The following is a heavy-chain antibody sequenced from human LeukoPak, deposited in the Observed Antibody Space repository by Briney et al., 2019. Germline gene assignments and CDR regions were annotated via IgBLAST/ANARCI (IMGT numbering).Heavy chain of an antibody. CDR2: ISGSGGST. V-gene: IGHV3-23*01. D-gene: IGHD3-22*01. CDR1: GFTFSSYA. Sequence: PGGSLRLSCAASGFTFSSYAMSWVRQAPGKGLEWVSAISGSGGSTYYADSVKGRFIISRDNSKNTLYLQMNSLRAEDTAVYYCAKDSRILRYYYDSSGYNFDYWGQGTLVTVSS. CDR3: AKDSRILRYYYDSSGYNFDY. J-gene: IGHJ4*02.